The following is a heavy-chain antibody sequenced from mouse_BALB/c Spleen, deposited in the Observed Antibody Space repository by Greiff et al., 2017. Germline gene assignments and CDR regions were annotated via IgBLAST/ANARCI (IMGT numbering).Heavy chain of an antibody. CDR2: INPYNGAT. D-gene: IGHD5-1*01. J-gene: IGHJ4*01. Sequence: EVQLQQSGPELVKPGASVKISCKASGYSFTGYYMHWVKQSHVKSLEWIGRINPYNGATSYNQNFKDKASLTVDKSSSTAYMELHSLTSEDSAVYYCAREYDYYAMDYWGQGTSVTVSS. CDR3: AREYDYYAMDY. CDR1: GYSFTGYY. V-gene: IGHV1-31*01.